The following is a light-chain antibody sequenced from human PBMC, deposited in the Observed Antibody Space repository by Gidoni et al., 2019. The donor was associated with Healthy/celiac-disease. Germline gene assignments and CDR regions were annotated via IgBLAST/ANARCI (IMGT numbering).Light chain of an antibody. Sequence: QSALTQPASVSGSPGQSITISCTGTSSDVGGYNYVSCYQQHPGKAPKLMIYDVSNRPSGVSNRFSGSKSGNTASLTISGLQAEDEADYYCSSYTSSSITLVFGGGTKLTVL. V-gene: IGLV2-14*03. J-gene: IGLJ2*01. CDR2: DVS. CDR1: SSDVGGYNY. CDR3: SSYTSSSITLV.